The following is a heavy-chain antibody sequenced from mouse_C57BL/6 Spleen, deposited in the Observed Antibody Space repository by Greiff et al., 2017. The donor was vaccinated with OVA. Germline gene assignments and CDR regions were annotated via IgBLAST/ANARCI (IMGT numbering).Heavy chain of an antibody. D-gene: IGHD1-1*01. CDR2: IYPGNSDT. V-gene: IGHV1-5*01. J-gene: IGHJ2*01. Sequence: EVQLQQSGTVLARPGASVKMSCKTSGYTFTSYWMHWVKQRPGQGLEWIGAIYPGNSDTSYNQKFKGKAKLTAVTSASTAYMELSSLTNEDSAVYYCTRGDTTVVATFDYWGQGTTLTVSS. CDR3: TRGDTTVVATFDY. CDR1: GYTFTSYW.